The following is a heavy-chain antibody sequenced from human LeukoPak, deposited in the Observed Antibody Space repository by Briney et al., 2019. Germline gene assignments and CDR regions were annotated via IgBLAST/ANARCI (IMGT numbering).Heavy chain of an antibody. Sequence: SVKVSCKASGGTFSSYAISWVRQAPGQGLEWMGGIITIFGTANYAQKFQGRVTITADKSTSTAYMELSSLRSEDTAVYYCAHEHDYGDYGTNNWFDPWGQGTLVTVSS. CDR3: AHEHDYGDYGTNNWFDP. CDR1: GGTFSSYA. D-gene: IGHD4-17*01. J-gene: IGHJ5*02. V-gene: IGHV1-69*06. CDR2: IITIFGTA.